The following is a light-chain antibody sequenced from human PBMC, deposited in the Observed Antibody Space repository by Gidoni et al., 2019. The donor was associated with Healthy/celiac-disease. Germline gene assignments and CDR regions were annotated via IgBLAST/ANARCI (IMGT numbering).Light chain of an antibody. J-gene: IGKJ1*01. CDR3: MPALQTPPWT. Sequence: DIVMPQSPLSLPVTPGEPASISCRSSQSLLHSNGYNYLDWYLQKPGQSPQLLIYLGSNRASGVPDRFSGSGSGTDFTLKISRVEAEDVGVYYCMPALQTPPWTFGQGTQLEIK. CDR1: QSLLHSNGYNY. V-gene: IGKV2-28*01. CDR2: LGS.